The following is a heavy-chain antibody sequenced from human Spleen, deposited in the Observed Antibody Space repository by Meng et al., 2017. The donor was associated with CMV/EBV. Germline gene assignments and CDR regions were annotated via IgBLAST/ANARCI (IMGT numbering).Heavy chain of an antibody. CDR3: ARDQSRSTWDALDV. J-gene: IGHJ3*01. D-gene: IGHD6-13*01. CDR1: GFTVIGNF. CDR2: MYSGGST. Sequence: GGSLRLSCAASGFTVIGNFMNWVRQAPGKGLEWVSVMYSGGSTYYTDSVRGRFTISRDNSKNTVFLQMNSLRPEDTAVYYCARDQSRSTWDALDVWGPGTLVTVSS. V-gene: IGHV3-66*02.